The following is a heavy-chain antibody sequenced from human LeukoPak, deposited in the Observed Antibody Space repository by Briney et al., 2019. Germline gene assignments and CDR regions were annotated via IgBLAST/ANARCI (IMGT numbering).Heavy chain of an antibody. J-gene: IGHJ5*02. CDR2: ISYDGSNK. CDR1: GFTFSSYG. Sequence: GGSLRLSCATSGFTFSSYGMHWVRQAPGKGLEWVAVISYDGSNKYYADSVKGRFTISRDNSKNTLYLQMNSLRAEDTAVYYCAKELRGYSYGLRNNWFDPWGQGTLVTVSS. CDR3: AKELRGYSYGLRNNWFDP. V-gene: IGHV3-30*18. D-gene: IGHD5-18*01.